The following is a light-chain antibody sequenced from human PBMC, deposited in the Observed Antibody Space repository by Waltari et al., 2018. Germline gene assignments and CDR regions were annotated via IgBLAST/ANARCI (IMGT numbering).Light chain of an antibody. Sequence: DIQMTQSPSTLSASVGDRVTITCRASQSISSWLAWYQQKPGKAPKLLISGTSTLQSGVPSRFSGSGSGTDFTLTISSLQPEDSATYYCQQSYTTPLTFGGGTRVELK. CDR2: GTS. CDR3: QQSYTTPLT. J-gene: IGKJ4*01. V-gene: IGKV1-39*01. CDR1: QSISSW.